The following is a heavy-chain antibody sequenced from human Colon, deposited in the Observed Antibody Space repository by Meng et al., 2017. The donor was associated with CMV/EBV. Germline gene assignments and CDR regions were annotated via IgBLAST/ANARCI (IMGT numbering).Heavy chain of an antibody. CDR2: SYYTGST. CDR1: GESFSGYY. CDR3: ARATKSSCWEVLDY. D-gene: IGHD2-2*01. J-gene: IGHJ4*01. Sequence: QVHVQQWGAGLLKPSETLSLNCAVYGESFSGYYWTWIRQPPGRGLEWIGESYYTGSTNYSPSLKSRVTISLDTSKNQFSLKLNSVTAADTAVYYCARATKSSCWEVLDYWGHGTLVTVSS. V-gene: IGHV4-34*01.